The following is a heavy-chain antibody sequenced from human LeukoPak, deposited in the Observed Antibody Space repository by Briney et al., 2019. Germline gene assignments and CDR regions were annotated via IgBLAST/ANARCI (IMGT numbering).Heavy chain of an antibody. J-gene: IGHJ4*02. CDR1: GGSFSGYY. D-gene: IGHD1-1*01. V-gene: IGHV4-34*01. Sequence: PSETLSLTRAVYGGSFSGYYWSWIRQPPGKGLEWIGEINHSGSTNYNPSLKSRVTISVDTFKNQFSLRLSSVTAADTAVYYCASGRAGARNWNPGYWGQGTLVTVSS. CDR2: INHSGST. CDR3: ASGRAGARNWNPGY.